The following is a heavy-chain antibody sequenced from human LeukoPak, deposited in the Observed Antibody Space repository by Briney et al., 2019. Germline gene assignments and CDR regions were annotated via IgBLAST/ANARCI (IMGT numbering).Heavy chain of an antibody. Sequence: ASVNASCKASRYTYTRYYMHWVRQAPGQELEWMGWISAYNGNTNYAQKLQGRVTMTTDTSKRTAYMALRRLRSDDTAVYYCARALVDGYKELGYWGQGTLVPVSS. V-gene: IGHV1-18*04. CDR3: ARALVDGYKELGY. CDR1: RYTYTRYY. D-gene: IGHD5-24*01. J-gene: IGHJ4*02. CDR2: ISAYNGNT.